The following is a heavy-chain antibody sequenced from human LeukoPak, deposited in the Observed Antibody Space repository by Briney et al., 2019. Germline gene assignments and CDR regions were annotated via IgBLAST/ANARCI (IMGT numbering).Heavy chain of an antibody. CDR3: ARGPNYDLWSGYYTGGPDY. Sequence: ASVKVSCKASGYTFTGYYMHWVRQAPGQGLEWMGWINPNSGGTNYAQKFQGRVTMTRDTSISTAYMELSRLRSEDTAVYYCARGPNYDLWSGYYTGGPDYWGQGALVTVSS. CDR1: GYTFTGYY. V-gene: IGHV1-2*02. D-gene: IGHD3-3*01. J-gene: IGHJ4*02. CDR2: INPNSGGT.